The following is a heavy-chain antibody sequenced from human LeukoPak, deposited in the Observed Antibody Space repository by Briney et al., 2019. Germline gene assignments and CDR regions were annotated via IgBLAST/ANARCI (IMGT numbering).Heavy chain of an antibody. D-gene: IGHD2-21*01. CDR2: IRYDGDIQ. V-gene: IGHV3-30*02. CDR3: AKDHMVKKVIDAFDI. J-gene: IGHJ3*02. CDR1: GFTFSSYG. Sequence: PGGSLRLSCAASGFTFSSYGMHWVRQAPGKGLEWVAFIRYDGDIQYYADSVKGRFTISRDNSKNTLYLQMNSLRAEDTAVYYCAKDHMVKKVIDAFDIWGQGTMVTVSS.